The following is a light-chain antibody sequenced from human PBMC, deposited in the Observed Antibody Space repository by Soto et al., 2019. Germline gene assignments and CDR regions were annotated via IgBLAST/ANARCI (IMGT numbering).Light chain of an antibody. Sequence: IQMTQSPSSLSASVGDRVTMTCRASQSISSYLNWYQQKPGKAPKLLIYAASSLQSGVPSRFSGSGSGTDFTLTISSLQPDDFATYYCQQYNSYSTFGQGTKV. J-gene: IGKJ1*01. CDR3: QQYNSYST. V-gene: IGKV1-39*01. CDR2: AAS. CDR1: QSISSY.